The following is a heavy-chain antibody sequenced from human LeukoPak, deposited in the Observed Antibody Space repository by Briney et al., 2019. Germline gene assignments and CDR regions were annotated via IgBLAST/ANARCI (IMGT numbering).Heavy chain of an antibody. J-gene: IGHJ4*02. V-gene: IGHV3-7*04. CDR2: MNRDGSEV. CDR3: ARGIDEWLYLNY. D-gene: IGHD3-3*01. Sequence: GGSLRLSCAASGFPFAPFWMTWVRQAPGKGPGFVATMNRDGSEVAYGNSVRGRFAISRDNAKNSLYLQMYSLRAEDTAVYYCARGIDEWLYLNYWGQGALVTVSS. CDR1: GFPFAPFW.